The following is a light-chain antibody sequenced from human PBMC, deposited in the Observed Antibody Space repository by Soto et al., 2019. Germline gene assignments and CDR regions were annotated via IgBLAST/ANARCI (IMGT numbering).Light chain of an antibody. V-gene: IGKV2-28*01. CDR1: QSLLHSNGNNY. J-gene: IGKJ2*01. Sequence: DIVMTQSSFSLPVTPGEPASISCRSSQSLLHSNGNNYLDWYVQKPGQSPQLLIYLGSNRASGVPDRFCGSGSGKDFSLKLSRVAAEDVVVYYGLRALRTRYTLGQGTKLEIK. CDR3: LRALRTRYT. CDR2: LGS.